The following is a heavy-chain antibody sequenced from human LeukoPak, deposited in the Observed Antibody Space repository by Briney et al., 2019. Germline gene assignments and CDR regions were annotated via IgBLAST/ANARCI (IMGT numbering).Heavy chain of an antibody. D-gene: IGHD3-22*01. CDR2: INHSGST. Sequence: MASETLSLTCAVYGGSFSGYYWSWIRQPPGKWLEWIGEINHSGSTNYNPSLKSRATISVDTSKNQFSLKLTSVTTADTAVYYCAGEDYFDSSGYASWRFDIWGQGTMVTVSS. CDR1: GGSFSGYY. CDR3: AGEDYFDSSGYASWRFDI. J-gene: IGHJ3*02. V-gene: IGHV4-34*01.